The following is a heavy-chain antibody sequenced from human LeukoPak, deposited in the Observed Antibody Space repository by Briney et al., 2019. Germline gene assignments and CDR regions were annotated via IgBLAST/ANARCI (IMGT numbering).Heavy chain of an antibody. J-gene: IGHJ5*02. Sequence: GASVKVSCKASGYTFTSYGISWVRQAPGQGLEWMGWISAYNGNTNYAQKLQGRVTMTTDTSTSTAYMELRSLRSDDTAVYYCARDLAWFGELWGTRFDPWGQGTQVTVSS. CDR2: ISAYNGNT. CDR3: ARDLAWFGELWGTRFDP. D-gene: IGHD3-10*01. V-gene: IGHV1-18*01. CDR1: GYTFTSYG.